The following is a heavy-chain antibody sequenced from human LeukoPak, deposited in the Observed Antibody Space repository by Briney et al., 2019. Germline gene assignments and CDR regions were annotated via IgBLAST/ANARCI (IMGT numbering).Heavy chain of an antibody. D-gene: IGHD1-26*01. V-gene: IGHV3-48*01. Sequence: GGSLRLSCAASGFTFSSYAMSWVRQAPGKGLEWVSYITSSSSTIYYADSVKGRFTISRDNAKNSLYLQMNSLRAEDTAVYYCARDFTNSGSYCVDYWGQGTLVTVSS. CDR1: GFTFSSYA. J-gene: IGHJ4*02. CDR2: ITSSSSTI. CDR3: ARDFTNSGSYCVDY.